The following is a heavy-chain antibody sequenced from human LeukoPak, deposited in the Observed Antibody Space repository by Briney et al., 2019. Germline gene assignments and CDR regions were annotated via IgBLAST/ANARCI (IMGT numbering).Heavy chain of an antibody. CDR3: ARTGSSSGYIYYYYYMDV. V-gene: IGHV1-8*03. Sequence: ASVKVSCKASGYTFTSYDINWVRQAPGQGLEWMGWMNPNSGNTGYAQKFQGRVTITRNTSISTAYMELSSLRSEDTAVYYCARTGSSSGYIYYYYYMDVWGKGTTVTVSS. CDR2: MNPNSGNT. CDR1: GYTFTSYD. D-gene: IGHD3-22*01. J-gene: IGHJ6*03.